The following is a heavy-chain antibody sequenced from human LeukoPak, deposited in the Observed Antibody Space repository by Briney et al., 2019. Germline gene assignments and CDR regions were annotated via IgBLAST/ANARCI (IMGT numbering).Heavy chain of an antibody. Sequence: PGGSLRLSCAASGFTFSSYAMHWVRQAPGKGLECVSAISSNGGSTYYANSVKGRFTISRDNSKNTLYLQINSLRAEDTAVYYCAKGAADYDFWSGYYTAPDYWGQGTLVTVSS. CDR2: ISSNGGST. D-gene: IGHD3-3*01. CDR1: GFTFSSYA. CDR3: AKGAADYDFWSGYYTAPDY. J-gene: IGHJ4*02. V-gene: IGHV3-64*01.